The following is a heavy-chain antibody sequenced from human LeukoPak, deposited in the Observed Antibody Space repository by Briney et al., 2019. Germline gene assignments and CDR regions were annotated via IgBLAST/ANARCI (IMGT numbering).Heavy chain of an antibody. CDR3: ASVRGHCSGGSCYSGAIDY. V-gene: IGHV4-59*01. D-gene: IGHD2-15*01. CDR2: IYYSGST. CDR1: GGSISSYY. J-gene: IGHJ4*02. Sequence: PSETLSLTCTVSGGSISSYYWSWIRQPPGKGLEWIGYIYYSGSTNYHPSLKSRVTISVDTSKNQFSLKLSSVTAADTAVYYCASVRGHCSGGSCYSGAIDYWGQGTLVTVSS.